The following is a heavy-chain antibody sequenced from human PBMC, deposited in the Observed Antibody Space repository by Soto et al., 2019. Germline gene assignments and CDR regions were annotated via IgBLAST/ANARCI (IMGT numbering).Heavy chain of an antibody. CDR1: GFSFSTNG. CDR2: IRSGGSGK. D-gene: IGHD5-18*01. J-gene: IGHJ5*02. Sequence: PGGSLRLSCVASGFSFSTNGMRWVRQAPGKGLEWVADIRSGGSGKYYVDSVKGRFTTSRDNAKNTLYLQMNSLRAEDTAVYYCAKDYTGQYSYGLLDPWGQGTLVTVSS. CDR3: AKDYTGQYSYGLLDP. V-gene: IGHV3-23*01.